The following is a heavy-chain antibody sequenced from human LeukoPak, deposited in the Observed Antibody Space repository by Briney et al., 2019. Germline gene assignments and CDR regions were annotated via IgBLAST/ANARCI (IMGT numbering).Heavy chain of an antibody. J-gene: IGHJ6*02. V-gene: IGHV3-9*01. CDR3: AKDTRGSWYVCGMDV. Sequence: GGSLRLSCAASGFTFDDYAMHWVRQAPGKGLEWVSGISWSSGSIGYADSVKGRFTISRDNAKNSLYLQMNSLRAEDTALYYCAKDTRGSWYVCGMDVWGQGTTVTVSS. CDR2: ISWSSGSI. D-gene: IGHD6-13*01. CDR1: GFTFDDYA.